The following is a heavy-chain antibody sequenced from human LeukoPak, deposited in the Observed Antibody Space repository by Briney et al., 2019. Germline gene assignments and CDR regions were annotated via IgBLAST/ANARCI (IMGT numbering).Heavy chain of an antibody. CDR1: GFTFSSYG. V-gene: IGHV3-33*01. CDR3: ARESVVYYDILTGYSPLDY. J-gene: IGHJ4*02. D-gene: IGHD3-9*01. Sequence: GRSLRLSCAASGFTFSSYGMHWVRQAPGKGLEWVAVIWEDGSNKYYADSVKGRFTISRDNSKNTLYLQMNSLRAEDTAVYYCARESVVYYDILTGYSPLDYWGQGTLVTVSS. CDR2: IWEDGSNK.